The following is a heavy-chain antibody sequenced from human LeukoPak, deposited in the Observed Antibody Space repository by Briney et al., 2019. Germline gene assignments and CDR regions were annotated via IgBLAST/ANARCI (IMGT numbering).Heavy chain of an antibody. CDR3: ARVGEVEQLFDY. J-gene: IGHJ4*02. CDR1: GGSISSYY. CDR2: IYTSGST. D-gene: IGHD6-13*01. Sequence: KASETLSLTCTVSGGSISSYYWSWIRQPAGKGLEWIGRIYTSGSTNYNPSLKSRVTISVDTSKNQFSLKLSSVTAADTAVYYCARVGEVEQLFDYWGQGTLVTVSS. V-gene: IGHV4-4*07.